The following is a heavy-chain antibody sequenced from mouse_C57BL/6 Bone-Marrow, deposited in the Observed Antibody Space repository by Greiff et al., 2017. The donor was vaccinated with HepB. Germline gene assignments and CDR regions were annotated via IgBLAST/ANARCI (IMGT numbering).Heavy chain of an antibody. CDR3: ARYDYDDGGFAY. CDR1: GYTFTSYW. V-gene: IGHV1-52*01. Sequence: QVQLHQPGAELVRPGSSVKLSCKASGYTFTSYWMHWVKQRPIQGLEWIGNIDPSDSETHYNQKFKDKATLTVDKSSSTAYMQLSSLTSEDSAVYYCARYDYDDGGFAYWGQGTLVTVSA. J-gene: IGHJ3*01. CDR2: IDPSDSET. D-gene: IGHD2-4*01.